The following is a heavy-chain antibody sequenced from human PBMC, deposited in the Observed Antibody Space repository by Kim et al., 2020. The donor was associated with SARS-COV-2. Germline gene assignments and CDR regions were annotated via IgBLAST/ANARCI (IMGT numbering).Heavy chain of an antibody. V-gene: IGHV4-39*07. D-gene: IGHD3-10*01. CDR3: ARRVVLLWVGGMDV. J-gene: IGHJ6*02. Sequence: NPSLKSRFTISVDTARSQFSLRLGCVTAAGTAVYYCARRVVLLWVGGMDVWGQGTTVTVSS.